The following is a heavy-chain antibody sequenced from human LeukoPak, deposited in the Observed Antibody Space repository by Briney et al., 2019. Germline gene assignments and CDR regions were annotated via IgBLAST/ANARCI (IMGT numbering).Heavy chain of an antibody. Sequence: PGETLTLTCAASGFTFSGYYMSWVRQPPGKGLEWISDINRSGSTNYNPSLKRRVTISVDKSKNKFSLKLSSVTAGDAAVYYCERGSSGGSCYWRVYAGWFDPWGQVTLVTVS. V-gene: IGHV4-34*01. D-gene: IGHD2-15*01. J-gene: IGHJ5*02. CDR1: GFTFSGYY. CDR3: ERGSSGGSCYWRVYAGWFDP. CDR2: INRSGST.